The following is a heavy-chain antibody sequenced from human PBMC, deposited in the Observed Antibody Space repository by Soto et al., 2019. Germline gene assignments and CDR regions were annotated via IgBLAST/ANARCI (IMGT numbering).Heavy chain of an antibody. CDR3: AKVEGQHLIDY. D-gene: IGHD3-3*01. V-gene: IGHV3-30*18. CDR2: ISYDGSNK. CDR1: GFTFSSYG. J-gene: IGHJ4*02. Sequence: QVQLVESGGGVVQPGRSLRLSCAASGFTFSSYGMHWVRQAPGKGLEWVAVISYDGSNKYYADSVKGRFTISRDNSKNTLYLQMNSLRAEDTAVYYCAKVEGQHLIDYWGQGTLVTVSS.